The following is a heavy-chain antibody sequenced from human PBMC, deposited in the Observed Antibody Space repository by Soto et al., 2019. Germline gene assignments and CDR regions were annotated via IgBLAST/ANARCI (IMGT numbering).Heavy chain of an antibody. J-gene: IGHJ4*02. CDR2: ITDGLTK. Sequence: LRLSCAASGFTFSSYSMKWVRQAPGKGLEWVAHITDGLTKHYADFVQGRFTISRDNAKNSLYLELTDLRDDDTAVYYCARDTSHGVTIGGLDSWGQGTLVTVSS. V-gene: IGHV3-48*02. CDR1: GFTFSSYS. CDR3: ARDTSHGVTIGGLDS. D-gene: IGHD3-16*01.